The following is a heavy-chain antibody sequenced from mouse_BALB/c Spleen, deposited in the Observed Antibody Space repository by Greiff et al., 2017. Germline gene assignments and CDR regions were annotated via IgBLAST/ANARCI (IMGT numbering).Heavy chain of an antibody. V-gene: IGHV1-12*01. Sequence: QGQLKQSGTVLARPGASVKMSCKASGYTFTSYNMHWVKQTPGQGLEWIGYIYPGNGGTNYNQKFKGKATLTADTSSSTAYMQISSLTSEDSAVYFCAREGDSLLRLRGYFDVWGAGTTVTVSS. D-gene: IGHD1-2*01. CDR3: AREGDSLLRLRGYFDV. CDR2: IYPGNGGT. CDR1: GYTFTSYN. J-gene: IGHJ1*01.